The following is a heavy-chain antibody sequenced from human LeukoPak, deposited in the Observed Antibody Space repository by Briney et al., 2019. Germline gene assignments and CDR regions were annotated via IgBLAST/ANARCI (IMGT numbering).Heavy chain of an antibody. CDR1: GYTFTSYY. V-gene: IGHV1-46*01. CDR2: INPSGGST. J-gene: IGHJ4*02. Sequence: ASVKVSCKAFGYTFTSYYMHWVRQAPGQGLEWMGIINPSGGSTSYAQKFQGRVTMTRDTSTSTVYMELSSLRSEDTAVYYCAREGGHDSSGYHFDYWGQGTLVTVSS. CDR3: AREGGHDSSGYHFDY. D-gene: IGHD3-22*01.